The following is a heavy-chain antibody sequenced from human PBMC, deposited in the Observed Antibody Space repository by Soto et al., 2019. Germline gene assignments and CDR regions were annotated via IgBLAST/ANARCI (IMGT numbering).Heavy chain of an antibody. CDR2: IYYSGST. CDR3: GRAVFCFYGDGDHRDLLSFPTRRSSDL. CDR1: GGTISRYY. D-gene: IGHD3-9*01. Sequence: SETLSLTCTVSGGTISRYYWSWSRQPPGKGLEWIGYIYYSGSTNYNPSLKSRVTISVDTSENQFSLKLSSVTAADTAVYYCGRAVFCFYGDGDHRDLLSFPTRRSSDL. V-gene: IGHV4-59*01. J-gene: IGHJ2*01.